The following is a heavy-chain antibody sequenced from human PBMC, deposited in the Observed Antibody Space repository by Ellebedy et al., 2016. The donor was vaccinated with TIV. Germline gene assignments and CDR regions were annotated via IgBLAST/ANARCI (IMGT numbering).Heavy chain of an antibody. J-gene: IGHJ3*02. CDR3: AGPLGIPDAFDI. V-gene: IGHV3-74*01. Sequence: GESLKISCAASGFTFSSYWMHWVRQAPGKGLVWVSRINSDGSSTSYADSVKGRFTISRDNAKNTLYLQMNSLRAEDTAVYYCAGPLGIPDAFDIWGQGTMVTVSS. CDR2: INSDGSST. CDR1: GFTFSSYW.